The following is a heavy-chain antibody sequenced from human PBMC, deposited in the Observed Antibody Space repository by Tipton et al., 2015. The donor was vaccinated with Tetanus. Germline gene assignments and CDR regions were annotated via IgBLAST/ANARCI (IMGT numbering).Heavy chain of an antibody. CDR3: ARDQGGGRVVRLNWFDP. V-gene: IGHV4-31*03. CDR2: IYYSGST. Sequence: TLSLTCTASGGSISSGGYFWNWIRQRPGKGPEWIGYIYYSGSTYYNPSLKSRLSMSVDTSKNQFFVNLTSVTAADTAVYYCARDQGGGRVVRLNWFDPWGPGTLVTVSS. J-gene: IGHJ5*02. CDR1: GGSISSGGYF. D-gene: IGHD6-6*01.